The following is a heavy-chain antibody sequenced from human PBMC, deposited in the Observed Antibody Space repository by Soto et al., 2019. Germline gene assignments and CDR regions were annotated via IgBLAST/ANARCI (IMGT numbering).Heavy chain of an antibody. CDR2: ISNDGSNK. J-gene: IGHJ4*02. CDR3: AKSFRVETTTVTTAYFDY. Sequence: QVQLVESGGGVVQPGRSLRLSCAASGFTFSGYGMHWVRQAPDKGLEWVAVISNDGSNKYYADSVKGRFTISRDNSKNTLYLQMNSLRAEDTAVYYCAKSFRVETTTVTTAYFDYWGQGSLVTVSS. V-gene: IGHV3-30*18. D-gene: IGHD4-17*01. CDR1: GFTFSGYG.